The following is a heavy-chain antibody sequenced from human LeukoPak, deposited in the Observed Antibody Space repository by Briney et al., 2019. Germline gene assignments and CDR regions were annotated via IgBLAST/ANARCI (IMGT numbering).Heavy chain of an antibody. CDR3: ATYSTGFDI. D-gene: IGHD6-19*01. CDR2: INHRGST. CDR1: GGSFSDYY. J-gene: IGHJ3*02. V-gene: IGHV4-34*01. Sequence: SETLSLTCAVYGGSFSDYYWTWIRQPPGKGLEWIGEINHRGSTHYNPSLKSRVTISVDTSKKQFSLKLSSVTAADTAVYYCATYSTGFDIWGQGTVDTVSS.